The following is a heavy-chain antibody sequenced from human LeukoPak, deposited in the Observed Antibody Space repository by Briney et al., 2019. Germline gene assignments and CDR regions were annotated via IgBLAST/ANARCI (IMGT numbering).Heavy chain of an antibody. CDR3: ARRSLSTSGYYFDY. CDR2: IFSGGGT. V-gene: IGHV3-66*04. J-gene: IGHJ4*02. CDR1: GFTVSSNY. Sequence: PGGSLRLSCAVSGFTVSSNYMSWVRQASGKGLEWVSVIFSGGGTYYADSVKGRFIISRDNSKNTLYLQMSSLRAEDTAVYYCARRSLSTSGYYFDYWGQGTLVTVSS. D-gene: IGHD2-2*01.